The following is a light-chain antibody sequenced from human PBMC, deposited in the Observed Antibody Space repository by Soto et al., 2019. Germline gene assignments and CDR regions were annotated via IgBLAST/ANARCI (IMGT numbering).Light chain of an antibody. Sequence: QSVLTQPPSVSGAPGQRVTISCTWSSSNIGAGYDVHWYQQLPGTAPKLLSYGNSNRPSGVPDRFSGSKSGNSASLAITGLQAEYEADYYCQSYDSSLSGYVFGTGTKLTVL. J-gene: IGLJ1*01. CDR3: QSYDSSLSGYV. CDR2: GNS. V-gene: IGLV1-40*01. CDR1: SSNIGAGYD.